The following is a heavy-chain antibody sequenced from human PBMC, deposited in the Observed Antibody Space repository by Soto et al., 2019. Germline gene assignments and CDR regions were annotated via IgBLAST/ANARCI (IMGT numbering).Heavy chain of an antibody. Sequence: QVQLVQSGAEVRKPGSSVKVSCKASGGTFNSYTISWVRQAPGQGLEWMGGIIAIFGSVKYAQKFQDRVTITADESTSTAYMEVSSLRSEDTAVYYCAGIMREDYFVYWGQGTLVSVSS. V-gene: IGHV1-69*01. CDR2: IIAIFGSV. CDR3: AGIMREDYFVY. CDR1: GGTFNSYT. D-gene: IGHD3-16*01. J-gene: IGHJ4*02.